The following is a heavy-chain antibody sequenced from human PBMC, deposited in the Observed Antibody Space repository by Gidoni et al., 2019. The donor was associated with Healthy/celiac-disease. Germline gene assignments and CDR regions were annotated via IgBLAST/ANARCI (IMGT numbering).Heavy chain of an antibody. CDR1: GFTFSSSG. V-gene: IGHV3-30*18. CDR2: ISYDGSNK. J-gene: IGHJ6*02. Sequence: QVQLVESGGGVVQPGRSLRLSCAASGFTFSSSGMHWVRQAPGKGLEWVAVISYDGSNKYYADSVKGRFTISRDNSKNTLYLQMNSLRAEDTAVYYCAKEYDSSGYYYYYGMDVWGQGTTVTVSS. CDR3: AKEYDSSGYYYYYGMDV. D-gene: IGHD3-22*01.